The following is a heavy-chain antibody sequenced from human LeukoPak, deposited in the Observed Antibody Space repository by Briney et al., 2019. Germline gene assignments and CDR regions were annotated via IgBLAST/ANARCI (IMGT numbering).Heavy chain of an antibody. D-gene: IGHD6-19*01. CDR1: GFTFDDYA. CDR2: IWYDGSNK. J-gene: IGHJ4*02. V-gene: IGHV3-33*08. Sequence: GRSLRLSCAASGFTFDDYAMHWVRQAPGKGLEWVAVIWYDGSNKYYADSVKGRFTISRDNSKNTLYLQMNSLRAEDTAVYYCAKSGSSGWYAPYYFDYWGQGTLVTVSS. CDR3: AKSGSSGWYAPYYFDY.